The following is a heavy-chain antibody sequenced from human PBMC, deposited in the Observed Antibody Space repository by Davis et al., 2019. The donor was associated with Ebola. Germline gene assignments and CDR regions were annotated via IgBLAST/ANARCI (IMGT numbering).Heavy chain of an antibody. CDR3: GTGWTVTAHDGY. Sequence: GESLKISCAASGFTFSSAWMNWVRQAPGKGLEWVGRIKSKRDGETTDYAEPVKGSFTISRDDVKNTMYLQMSSLETEDTAVYYCGTGWTVTAHDGYWGQGTLVTVSS. CDR2: IKSKRDGETT. V-gene: IGHV3-15*01. J-gene: IGHJ4*02. D-gene: IGHD3/OR15-3a*01. CDR1: GFTFSSAW.